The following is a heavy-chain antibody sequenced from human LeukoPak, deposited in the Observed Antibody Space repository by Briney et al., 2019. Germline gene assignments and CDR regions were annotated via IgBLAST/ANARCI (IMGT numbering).Heavy chain of an antibody. V-gene: IGHV1-18*01. Sequence: GASVKVSCKASGYTFTSYGISWVRQAPGQGLEWMGWISAYNGNTNYAQELQGRVTMTTDTSTSTAYMELRSLRSDDTAVYYCARGAYSSSWYWFDPWGQGTLVTVSS. J-gene: IGHJ5*02. D-gene: IGHD6-13*01. CDR3: ARGAYSSSWYWFDP. CDR1: GYTFTSYG. CDR2: ISAYNGNT.